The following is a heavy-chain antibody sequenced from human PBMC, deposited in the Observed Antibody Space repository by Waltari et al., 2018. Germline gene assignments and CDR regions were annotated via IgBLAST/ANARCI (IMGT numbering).Heavy chain of an antibody. CDR2: IYYSGST. V-gene: IGHV4-39*07. D-gene: IGHD6-13*01. CDR3: ARSIAAAGDDAFDI. Sequence: QLQLQESGPGLVKPSETLSLTCTVSGCSISSSSYYWGWIRQPPGKGLEWIGSIYYSGSTYYNPSLKSRVTISVDTSKNQFSLKLSSVTAADTAVYYCARSIAAAGDDAFDIWGQGTMVTVSS. J-gene: IGHJ3*02. CDR1: GCSISSSSYY.